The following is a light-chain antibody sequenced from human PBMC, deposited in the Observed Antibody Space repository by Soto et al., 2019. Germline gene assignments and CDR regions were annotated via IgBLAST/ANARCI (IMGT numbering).Light chain of an antibody. Sequence: EFVFTQSPSTLSLSTGERATLTCRASQSVSSYLAWYQQKPGQAPRLLIYDASNRATGIPARFSGTGSGTDFTLTINNLEPEDFAVYYCPVRTNWSIAFGRGTRLEI. CDR3: PVRTNWSIA. CDR2: DAS. V-gene: IGKV3-11*01. CDR1: QSVSSY. J-gene: IGKJ5*01.